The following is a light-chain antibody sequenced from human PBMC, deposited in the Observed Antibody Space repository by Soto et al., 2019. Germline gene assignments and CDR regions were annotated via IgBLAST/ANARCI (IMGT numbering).Light chain of an antibody. CDR2: GAS. CDR3: QQSGSSPGT. V-gene: IGKV3-20*01. J-gene: IGKJ2*01. Sequence: EIVLTQSPGTLSLSPGERATLSCRASQSISSYLAWYQQKPGQAPRLLIYGASSWATGIPDRFSGSGSGTDFSLTITRLEPADFAVYYCQQSGSSPGTFGQGTKLEIK. CDR1: QSISSY.